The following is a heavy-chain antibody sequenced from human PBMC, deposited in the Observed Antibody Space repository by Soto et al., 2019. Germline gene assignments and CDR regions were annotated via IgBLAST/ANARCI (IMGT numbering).Heavy chain of an antibody. Sequence: GGSLRLSCAASGFSSSDYWMSWVRQAPGRGLEWVAHIIQDGRAIYYVDSVRGRFTISRDSAGNSVFLEMHRLRVEDTAVYYCARGGELSLLPLDYWGLGTLVTISS. V-gene: IGHV3-7*03. J-gene: IGHJ4*02. D-gene: IGHD2-15*01. CDR2: IIQDGRAI. CDR1: GFSSSDYW. CDR3: ARGGELSLLPLDY.